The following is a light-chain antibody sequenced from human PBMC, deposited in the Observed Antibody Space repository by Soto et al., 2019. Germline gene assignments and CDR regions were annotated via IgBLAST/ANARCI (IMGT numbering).Light chain of an antibody. V-gene: IGLV1-51*01. CDR3: GTWDSSLSAVV. J-gene: IGLJ2*01. CDR2: DNN. CDR1: TSNIGNNY. Sequence: QAVVTQPPSVSAAPGQKVTISCSGSTSNIGNNYVSWYQQLPGTAPKLLIYDNNKRPSGIPGRFSGSKSDTSATLGITGLQTGDEADYYCGTWDSSLSAVVFGGGTKVTVL.